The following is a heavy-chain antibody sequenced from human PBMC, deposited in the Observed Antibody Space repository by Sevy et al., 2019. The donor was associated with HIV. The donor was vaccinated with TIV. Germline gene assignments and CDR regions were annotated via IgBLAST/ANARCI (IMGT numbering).Heavy chain of an antibody. J-gene: IGHJ4*02. CDR3: AGDLREHSSSSKYYFDY. V-gene: IGHV3-21*01. CDR2: ISSSNNYI. CDR1: GFTFSSYS. Sequence: GGSLRLSCAASGFTFSSYSMNWVRQAPGKGLEWVSSISSSNNYIYYADSLKGRFTISRDNAKNSLYLQMNSLRAEDTAVYYCAGDLREHSSSSKYYFDYWGQGILVTVSS. D-gene: IGHD6-6*01.